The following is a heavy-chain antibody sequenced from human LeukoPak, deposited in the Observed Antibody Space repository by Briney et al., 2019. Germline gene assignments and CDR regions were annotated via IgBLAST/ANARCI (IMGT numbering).Heavy chain of an antibody. Sequence: GGSLRLSCAASGFTFSSYSMNWVRQAPGKGLEWVSSISSSSSYIYYADSVKGRFTISRDDAKNSLYLQMNSLRAEDTAVYYCARANLLEGYMDVWGKGTTVTVSS. J-gene: IGHJ6*03. V-gene: IGHV3-21*01. CDR3: ARANLLEGYMDV. CDR2: ISSSSSYI. CDR1: GFTFSSYS. D-gene: IGHD1-26*01.